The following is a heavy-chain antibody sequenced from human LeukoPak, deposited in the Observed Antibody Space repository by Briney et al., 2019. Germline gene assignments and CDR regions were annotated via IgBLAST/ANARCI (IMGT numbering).Heavy chain of an antibody. D-gene: IGHD3-22*01. CDR1: GFTFSSYA. Sequence: GGSLRLSCAASGFTFSSYAMHWVRQAPGKGLEWVAVISYDGSNKYYADSVKGRFTISRDNSKNTLYLQMNSLRAEDTAVYYCAGDYYDSSPFDYWGQGTLVTVSS. CDR3: AGDYYDSSPFDY. V-gene: IGHV3-30-3*01. J-gene: IGHJ4*02. CDR2: ISYDGSNK.